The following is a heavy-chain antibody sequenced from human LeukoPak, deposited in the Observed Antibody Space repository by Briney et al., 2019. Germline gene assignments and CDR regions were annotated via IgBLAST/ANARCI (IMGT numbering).Heavy chain of an antibody. CDR3: AKDADIAVVVSHFDY. J-gene: IGHJ4*02. V-gene: IGHV3-23*01. D-gene: IGHD6-19*01. CDR1: GFTFTNYA. Sequence: GGSLRLSCAASGFTFTNYAMTWLRQAPGKGLEWVSSIVGGGGSTYYADSVKGRFAISRDNSRNTLYLHMNSLRADDTAVYYCAKDADIAVVVSHFDYWGQGTLVSVSP. CDR2: IVGGGGST.